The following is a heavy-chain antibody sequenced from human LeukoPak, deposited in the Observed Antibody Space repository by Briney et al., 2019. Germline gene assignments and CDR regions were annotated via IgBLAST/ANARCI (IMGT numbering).Heavy chain of an antibody. CDR3: AREGSGYDYSIYMDV. D-gene: IGHD5-12*01. CDR1: GFTFSSYW. Sequence: GGSLRLSCAASGFTFSSYWMSWVRQAPGKGLEWVANIKQDGSEKYYVDSVKGRFTISRDNAKNSLYPQMNSLRAEDTAVYYCAREGSGYDYSIYMDVWGKGTTVTVSS. J-gene: IGHJ6*03. CDR2: IKQDGSEK. V-gene: IGHV3-7*01.